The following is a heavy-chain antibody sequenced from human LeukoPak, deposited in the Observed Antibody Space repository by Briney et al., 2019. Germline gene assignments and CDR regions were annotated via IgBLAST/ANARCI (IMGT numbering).Heavy chain of an antibody. Sequence: GGSLRLSCAASGFTFSDYSINWVRQAPGKGLEWVAYISSGGSTIYYADSVKGRFTISRDNAKNPLYLQMNSLRAEDTAVYYCASDGYSRYYYYGMDVWGQGTTVTVSS. CDR3: ASDGYSRYYYYGMDV. D-gene: IGHD5-18*01. CDR1: GFTFSDYS. V-gene: IGHV3-48*04. CDR2: ISSGGSTI. J-gene: IGHJ6*02.